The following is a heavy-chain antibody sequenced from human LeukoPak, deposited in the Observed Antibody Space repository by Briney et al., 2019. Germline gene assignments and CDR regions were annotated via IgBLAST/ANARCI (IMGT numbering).Heavy chain of an antibody. D-gene: IGHD5-18*01. CDR2: IIPIFGTA. J-gene: IGHJ4*02. CDR1: GGTFSSYA. Sequence: SVKVSCKASGGTFSSYAISWVRQAPEQGLEWMGGIIPIFGTANYAQKFQGRVTITADESTSTAYMELSSLRSEDTAVYYCARGEQLWPGSPFDYWGQGTLVTVSS. V-gene: IGHV1-69*13. CDR3: ARGEQLWPGSPFDY.